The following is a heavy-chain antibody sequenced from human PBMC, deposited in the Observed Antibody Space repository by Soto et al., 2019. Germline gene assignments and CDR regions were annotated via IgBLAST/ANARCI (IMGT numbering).Heavy chain of an antibody. CDR3: AGVDAFDN. Sequence: QVQLVESGGGVVQPGRSLRLSCAASGFTFSSYAMHWVRQAPGKGLEWVAVISYDGSNKYYADSVKGRFTISRDNSKNTLYLQMNSLRAEDTAVYYCAGVDAFDNWGQGTMVTVSS. V-gene: IGHV3-30-3*01. CDR2: ISYDGSNK. J-gene: IGHJ3*02. CDR1: GFTFSSYA.